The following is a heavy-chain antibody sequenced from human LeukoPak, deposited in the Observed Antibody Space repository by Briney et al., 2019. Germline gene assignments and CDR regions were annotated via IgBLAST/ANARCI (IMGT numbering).Heavy chain of an antibody. CDR3: ARDPIAVAVWFDP. J-gene: IGHJ5*02. CDR1: GGSFSGYY. Sequence: SETLSLTCAVYGGSFSGYYWSWIRQPPGKGLEWIGEINHSGSTNYNPSLKSRVTISVDTSKNQFSLKLSSVTAADTAVYYCARDPIAVAVWFDPWGQGTLVTVSS. CDR2: INHSGST. D-gene: IGHD6-19*01. V-gene: IGHV4-34*01.